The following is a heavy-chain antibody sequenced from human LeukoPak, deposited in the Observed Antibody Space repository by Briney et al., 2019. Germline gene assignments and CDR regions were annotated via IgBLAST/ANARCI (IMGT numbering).Heavy chain of an antibody. CDR3: VRGDWYFES. CDR1: GFNFSDSR. V-gene: IGHV3-7*04. J-gene: IGHJ4*02. CDR2: VIRDGTEK. Sequence: GGSLRLSCVTSGFNFSDSRMAWVRQAPGKGLQWVANVIRDGTEKHFLDSVEGRFTISRDNAKKSLYLQMSSPRPQDTAVYFCVRGDWYFESWGQGTLVTVSS. D-gene: IGHD2-21*01.